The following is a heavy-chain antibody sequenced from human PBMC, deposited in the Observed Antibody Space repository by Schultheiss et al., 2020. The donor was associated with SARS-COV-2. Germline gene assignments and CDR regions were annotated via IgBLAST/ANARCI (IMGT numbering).Heavy chain of an antibody. CDR1: GFTFSIYE. CDR2: ISYDGSNK. Sequence: GGSLRLSCAASGFTFSIYEMNWVRQAPGKGLEWVAVISYDGSNKYYADSVKGRFTISRDNSKNTLYLQMNSLRAEDTAVYYCARTTEMDVWGQGTTVTVSS. J-gene: IGHJ6*02. D-gene: IGHD1-1*01. V-gene: IGHV3-30*01. CDR3: ARTTEMDV.